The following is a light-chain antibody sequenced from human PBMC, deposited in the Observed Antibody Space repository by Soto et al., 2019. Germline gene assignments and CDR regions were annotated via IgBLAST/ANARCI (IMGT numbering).Light chain of an antibody. J-gene: IGKJ2*01. CDR2: KAS. V-gene: IGKV1-5*03. CDR3: QQYNSYLYT. Sequence: DIQMTQSPSTLSGSVGDRVTITCRASQTISSWLAWYQQKPGKAPKLLIYKASSLESGVPSRFSGSGSGTQFTLTISSLQPDDFATYYCQQYNSYLYTFGQGKKVDIK. CDR1: QTISSW.